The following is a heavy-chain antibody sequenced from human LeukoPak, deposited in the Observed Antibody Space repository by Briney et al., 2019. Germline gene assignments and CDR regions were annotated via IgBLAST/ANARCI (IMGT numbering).Heavy chain of an antibody. CDR3: AKVAYSSSSDLGNSLGFDY. CDR2: INGEGSST. J-gene: IGHJ4*02. CDR1: GFTFSGDW. V-gene: IGHV3-74*01. D-gene: IGHD6-6*01. Sequence: GGSLRLSCAASGFTFSGDWMHWVRQAPGKGLVWVSRINGEGSSTYLADSVKGRFTISRDNTKNTLYLQMNGLRADDTAVYYCAKVAYSSSSDLGNSLGFDYWGQGSLVTVSS.